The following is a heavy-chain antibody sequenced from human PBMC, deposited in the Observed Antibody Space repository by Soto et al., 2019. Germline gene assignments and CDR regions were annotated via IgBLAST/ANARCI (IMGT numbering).Heavy chain of an antibody. CDR2: IIPILGIA. J-gene: IGHJ6*02. CDR3: ATRSFVWLPGYYYYYGMDV. D-gene: IGHD3-9*01. CDR1: GGTLSSYT. Sequence: SVKLSCKASGGTLSSYTISWVRQAPGQGLEWMGRIIPILGIANYAQKFQGRVTITADKSTSTAYMELSSLRSEETAVYYCATRSFVWLPGYYYYYGMDVWGQGTMVTVSS. V-gene: IGHV1-69*02.